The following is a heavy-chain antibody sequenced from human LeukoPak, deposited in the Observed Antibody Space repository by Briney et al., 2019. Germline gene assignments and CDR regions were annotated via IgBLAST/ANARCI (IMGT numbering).Heavy chain of an antibody. D-gene: IGHD2-15*01. CDR2: ISGVGDST. Sequence: PGGSLRLSCAASGFTFSNYAVNWVRQAPGKGLEWVSTISGVGDSTYYAESVKGRFTISRDNSKNTLSLQMNSLTVEDTAIYFCAKNVVVKRYIDFWGQGTLVTVSS. CDR3: AKNVVVKRYIDF. CDR1: GFTFSNYA. V-gene: IGHV3-23*01. J-gene: IGHJ4*02.